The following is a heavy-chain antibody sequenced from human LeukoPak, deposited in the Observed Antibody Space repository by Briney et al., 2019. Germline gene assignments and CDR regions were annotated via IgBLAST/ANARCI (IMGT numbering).Heavy chain of an antibody. D-gene: IGHD3-16*02. Sequence: PGGSLRLSCTASGFNFSTYWMTWVRQVPGKGREWFGRIRSKANSYGTAYAPSVKGRFTICRDDSKRTVYLEMNSLKTEDTAVYSCYYYDYVWGSYRSIMDVWGKGTTVTGSS. CDR1: GFNFSTYW. CDR2: IRSKANSYGT. V-gene: IGHV3-73*01. CDR3: YYYDYVWGSYRSIMDV. J-gene: IGHJ6*03.